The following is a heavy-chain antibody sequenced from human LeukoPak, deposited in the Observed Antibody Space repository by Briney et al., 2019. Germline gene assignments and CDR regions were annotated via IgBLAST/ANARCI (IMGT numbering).Heavy chain of an antibody. CDR3: ARGSSTVIKCYFDY. Sequence: PSETLSLTCAVYGGSFSGYYWSWIRQPPGKGLEWIGEINHSGSTNYNPSLKSRVTISVDTSKNQFSLKLSSVTAADTAVYYCARGSSTVIKCYFDYWGQGTLVTVSS. D-gene: IGHD5/OR15-5a*01. CDR1: GGSFSGYY. CDR2: INHSGST. V-gene: IGHV4-34*01. J-gene: IGHJ4*02.